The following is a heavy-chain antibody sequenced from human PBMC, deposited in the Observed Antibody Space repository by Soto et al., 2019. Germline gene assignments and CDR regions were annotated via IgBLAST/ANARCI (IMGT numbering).Heavy chain of an antibody. J-gene: IGHJ6*03. D-gene: IGHD2-8*01. CDR2: ISSSGSTI. V-gene: IGHV3-11*01. CDR1: GFTFSDYY. CDR3: ARTRGDCTNGVCYSTYYYYYYMDV. Sequence: GGSLRLSCAASGFTFSDYYMSWIRQAPGKGLEWVSYISSSGSTIYYADSVKGRFTISRDNAKNSLYLQMNSLRAEDTAVYYCARTRGDCTNGVCYSTYYYYYYMDVWGKGTTVTVSS.